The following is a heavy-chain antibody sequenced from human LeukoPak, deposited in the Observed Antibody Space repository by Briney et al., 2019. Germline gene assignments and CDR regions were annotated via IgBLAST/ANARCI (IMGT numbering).Heavy chain of an antibody. CDR2: IYPRDSDT. Sequence: GESLKISCKGSGYKFTNYWIAWVRHMPGQGLEWLGIIYPRDSDTRYSPSFQGQVTISADKSISTAYLQWSSLKASDTAMYYCASLSLGPEDGMDVWGQGTTVTVSS. J-gene: IGHJ6*02. CDR3: ASLSLGPEDGMDV. V-gene: IGHV5-51*01. CDR1: GYKFTNYW. D-gene: IGHD1-14*01.